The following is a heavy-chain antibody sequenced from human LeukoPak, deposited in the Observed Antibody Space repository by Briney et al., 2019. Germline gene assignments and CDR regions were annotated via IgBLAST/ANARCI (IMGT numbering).Heavy chain of an antibody. J-gene: IGHJ4*02. CDR3: ARQTGSGLFILP. CDR1: GVSISSSNSY. V-gene: IGHV4-39*01. Sequence: SETLSLTRTVSGVSISSSNSYWGWIHQPPGKGLEWIGSIYYTGNTYYNASLKSRVTISIDTSKNQISLRLTSVTATDTAVYYCARQTGSGLFILPGGQGTLVTVSS. CDR2: IYYTGNT. D-gene: IGHD3/OR15-3a*01.